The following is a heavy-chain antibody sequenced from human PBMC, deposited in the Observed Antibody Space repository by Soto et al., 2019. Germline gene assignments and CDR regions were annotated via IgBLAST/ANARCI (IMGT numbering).Heavy chain of an antibody. CDR3: ARHEGLDDDYFFVY. CDR1: GGSISSYY. V-gene: IGHV4-59*08. J-gene: IGHJ4*02. CDR2: IYYSGST. D-gene: IGHD4-17*01. Sequence: SETLSLTCTVSGGSISSYYWSWIRQPPGKGLEWIGYIYYSGSTNYNPSLKSRVTISVDTSKNQFSLTLSSVTAAHPAVYYCARHEGLDDDYFFVYWGQGTLVPVSS.